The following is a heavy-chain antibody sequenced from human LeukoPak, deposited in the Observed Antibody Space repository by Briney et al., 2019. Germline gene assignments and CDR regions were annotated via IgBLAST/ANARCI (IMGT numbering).Heavy chain of an antibody. J-gene: IGHJ4*02. CDR3: ASLIRAYGALVD. V-gene: IGHV3-30*04. CDR1: GFTFSSYA. CDR2: ISYDGSNK. D-gene: IGHD4-17*01. Sequence: GGSLRLSCAASGFTFSSYAMHWVRQAPGKGLEWVAVISYDGSNKYYADSVKGRFTISRDNSKNTLYLQMNSLRAEDTAVYYCASLIRAYGALVDWGQGTLVTVSS.